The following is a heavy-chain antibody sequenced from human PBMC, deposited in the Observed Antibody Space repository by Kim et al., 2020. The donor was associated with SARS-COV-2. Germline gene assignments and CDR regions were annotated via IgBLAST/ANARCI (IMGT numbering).Heavy chain of an antibody. CDR3: ARNRAAGTYDWFDP. CDR2: ISSTGAYL. CDR1: GFIFGGYA. Sequence: GGSLRLSCVASGFIFGGYAMNWVRQAPGKGLEWVATISSTGAYLYYADSVKCRFTISRDNAKNSVYLQMDSLRAEDTAVYYCARNRAAGTYDWFDPWGQGTLVTVS. V-gene: IGHV3-21*01. D-gene: IGHD6-13*01. J-gene: IGHJ5*02.